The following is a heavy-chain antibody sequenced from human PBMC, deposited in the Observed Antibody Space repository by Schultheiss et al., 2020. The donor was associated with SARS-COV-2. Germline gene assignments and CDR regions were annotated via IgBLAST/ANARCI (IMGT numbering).Heavy chain of an antibody. D-gene: IGHD1-26*01. Sequence: ASVKVSCKASGYTFTGYYMHWVRQAPGQGLEWMGRINPNSGGTNYAQKFQGRVTMTRDTSISTAYMELSRLRSDDTAVYYCAREGGSYPSTFDYWGQGTLVTVSS. CDR2: INPNSGGT. CDR3: AREGGSYPSTFDY. CDR1: GYTFTGYY. V-gene: IGHV1-2*06. J-gene: IGHJ4*02.